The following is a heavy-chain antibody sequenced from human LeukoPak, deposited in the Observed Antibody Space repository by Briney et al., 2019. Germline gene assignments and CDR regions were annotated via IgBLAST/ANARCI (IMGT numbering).Heavy chain of an antibody. J-gene: IGHJ4*02. V-gene: IGHV3-21*01. Sequence: GRSLRLSCAASGFTFSTYGMHWVRQAPGKGLEWVSSISSSSSYIYYADSVKGRFTISRDNAKNSLYLQMNSLRAEDTAVYYCARDFRELRDYWGQGTLVTVSS. CDR1: GFTFSTYG. CDR3: ARDFRELRDY. CDR2: ISSSSSYI. D-gene: IGHD1-26*01.